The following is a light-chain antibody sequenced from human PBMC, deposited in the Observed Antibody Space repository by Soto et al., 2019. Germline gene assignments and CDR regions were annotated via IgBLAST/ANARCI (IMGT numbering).Light chain of an antibody. CDR2: EVN. V-gene: IGLV2-14*01. CDR1: SSDVGGYNY. Sequence: QSALTQPASVSGSPGQSITISCTGTSSDVGGYNYVSWYQQHPGKAPKVMIYEVNNRPSGVSNRFSGSKSGNTASLTISGLQAEDEADYYCSSYTSSSTPDVFGTGTKLTVL. J-gene: IGLJ1*01. CDR3: SSYTSSSTPDV.